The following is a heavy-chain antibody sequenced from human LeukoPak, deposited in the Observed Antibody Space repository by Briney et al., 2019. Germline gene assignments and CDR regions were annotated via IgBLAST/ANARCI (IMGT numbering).Heavy chain of an antibody. J-gene: IGHJ4*02. CDR1: GYTFTSYG. V-gene: IGHV1-18*01. Sequence: ASVKVSCKASGYTFTSYGISWVRQAPGQGLEWMGWISAYNGNTNYAQKLQGRVTMTTDTSTSTAYMELRSLRSDDTAVYYCTRDVGYYYDSRKYFDYWGQGTLVTVSS. D-gene: IGHD3-22*01. CDR2: ISAYNGNT. CDR3: TRDVGYYYDSRKYFDY.